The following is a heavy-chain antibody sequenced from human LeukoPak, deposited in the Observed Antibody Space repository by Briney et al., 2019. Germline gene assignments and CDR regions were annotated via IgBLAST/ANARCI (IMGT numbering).Heavy chain of an antibody. V-gene: IGHV3-66*01. D-gene: IGHD3-3*01. J-gene: IGHJ6*02. CDR1: GFTVSSNY. CDR2: IYSGGST. CDR3: ARGVLRFSHLQHYGMDV. Sequence: GGSLRLSCAASGFTVSSNYMSWVRQAPGKGLEWVSVIYSGGSTYYADSVKGRFTISRDNSKNTLYLQMNSLRAEDTAVYYCARGVLRFSHLQHYGMDVWGQGTTVTVSS.